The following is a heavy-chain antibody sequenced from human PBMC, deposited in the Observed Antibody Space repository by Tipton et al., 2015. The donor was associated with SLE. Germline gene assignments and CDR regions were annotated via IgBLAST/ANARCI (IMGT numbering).Heavy chain of an antibody. CDR3: ARDEYRYDTTGYHLLGHFDF. CDR1: GGSISSYY. V-gene: IGHV4-59*12. J-gene: IGHJ4*02. D-gene: IGHD3-22*01. CDR2: IHYSGST. Sequence: TLSLTCSVSGGSISSYYWGWIRQPPGRGLEFIGLIHYSGSTNYNPSLKSRVTISVDTSKNQFSLKLSSVTAADTAVYYCARDEYRYDTTGYHLLGHFDFWGQGTLVTVSS.